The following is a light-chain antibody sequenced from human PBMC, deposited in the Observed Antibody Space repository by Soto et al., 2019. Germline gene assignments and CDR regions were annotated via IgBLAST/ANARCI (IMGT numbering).Light chain of an antibody. Sequence: EIVLTQSPGPLSSSPGERVTLSCRASQNVNSVYLTWYQQKVGQAPRLLIYGATNRATGVPDRFSGSESGTDFSLTICRLEPEDFAVYYCHQYATWTFGQGTKVDIK. CDR3: HQYATWT. V-gene: IGKV3-20*01. CDR1: QNVNSVY. J-gene: IGKJ1*01. CDR2: GAT.